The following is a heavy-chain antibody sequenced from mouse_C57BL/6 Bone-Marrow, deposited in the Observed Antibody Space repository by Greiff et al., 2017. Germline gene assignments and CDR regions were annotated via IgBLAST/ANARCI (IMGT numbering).Heavy chain of an antibody. J-gene: IGHJ3*01. V-gene: IGHV1-18*01. Sequence: EVKLQESGPELVKPGASVKIPCKASGYTFTDYNMDWVKQSHGKSLEWIGDINPNNGGTIYNQKFKGKATLTVDKSSSTAYMELRSLTSEDTAVYYCARDDYGPFAYWGQGTLVTVSA. CDR1: GYTFTDYN. CDR2: INPNNGGT. D-gene: IGHD2-4*01. CDR3: ARDDYGPFAY.